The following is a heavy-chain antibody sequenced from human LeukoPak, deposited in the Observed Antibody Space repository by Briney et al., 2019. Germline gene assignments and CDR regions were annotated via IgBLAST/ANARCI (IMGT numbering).Heavy chain of an antibody. D-gene: IGHD4-23*01. Sequence: VASVKVSCKASGYTFTGYYMHWVRQAPGQGLEWMGWINSNSGGTNYAQKFQGRVTMTRDTSISTAYMELTRLRSDDTAVYYCARYQEVTTLGYWGQGTLVTVSS. CDR2: INSNSGGT. V-gene: IGHV1-2*02. CDR3: ARYQEVTTLGY. J-gene: IGHJ4*02. CDR1: GYTFTGYY.